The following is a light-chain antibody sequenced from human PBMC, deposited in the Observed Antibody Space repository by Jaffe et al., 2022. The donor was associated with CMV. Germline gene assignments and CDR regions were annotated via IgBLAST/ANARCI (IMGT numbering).Light chain of an antibody. CDR1: SSDIGDYNY. V-gene: IGLV2-8*01. Sequence: QSALTQPPSASGSPGQSVTISCTGTSSDIGDYNYVSWYQQHPGKAPKLMIFEVSKRPSGVPDRFSGSKSGNTASLTVSGLLAEDEADYYCSSFAGSSNFVFGTGTKVTVL. J-gene: IGLJ1*01. CDR2: EVS. CDR3: SSFAGSSNFV.